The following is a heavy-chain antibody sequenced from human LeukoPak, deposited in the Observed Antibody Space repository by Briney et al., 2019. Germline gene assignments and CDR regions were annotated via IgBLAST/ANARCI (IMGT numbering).Heavy chain of an antibody. J-gene: IGHJ4*02. CDR2: VSAYNSNT. CDR3: ARDRSAYDYVWGSYRYTSGGYFDY. Sequence: PRATVKVSCTASGYTITSNGYSWVRQAPPPGQERMGLVSAYNSNTNYAQKLQGRVTMTTDSCTSTAYKEPRSLRSDASAVYYCARDRSAYDYVWGSYRYTSGGYFDYWGQGTLVTVSS. V-gene: IGHV1-18*01. CDR1: GYTITSNG. D-gene: IGHD3-16*02.